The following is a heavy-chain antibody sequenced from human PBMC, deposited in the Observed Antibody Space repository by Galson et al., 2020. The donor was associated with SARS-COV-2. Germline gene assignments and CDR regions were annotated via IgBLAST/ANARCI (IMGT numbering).Heavy chain of an antibody. Sequence: KIGESLKISCQVYGYRFTNYWIAWVRQLPGKGLEWMGIIYPGDSDTKYSPSFQGQVTMSADKSISTAYLQWSSLQTSDTAIYYCARQDGDFDYYFDYWGQGTLVTV. V-gene: IGHV5-51*01. J-gene: IGHJ4*02. CDR1: GYRFTNYW. CDR3: ARQDGDFDYYFDY. D-gene: IGHD4-17*01. CDR2: IYPGDSDT.